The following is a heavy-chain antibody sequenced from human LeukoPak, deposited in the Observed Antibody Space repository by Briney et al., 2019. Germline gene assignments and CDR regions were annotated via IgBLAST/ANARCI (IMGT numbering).Heavy chain of an antibody. CDR1: RFIFNNYA. V-gene: IGHV3-23*01. J-gene: IGHJ4*02. Sequence: PGGSLRLSCAAFRFIFNNYAMTWVRQAPGKGLEWVADISGSGNSPNYADSVKGRFTISRDNANNTLYLQMKTMCGDDTGVYYCARDQRALAGTCFDNWGQGTLVSVSS. D-gene: IGHD6-19*01. CDR2: ISGSGNSP. CDR3: ARDQRALAGTCFDN.